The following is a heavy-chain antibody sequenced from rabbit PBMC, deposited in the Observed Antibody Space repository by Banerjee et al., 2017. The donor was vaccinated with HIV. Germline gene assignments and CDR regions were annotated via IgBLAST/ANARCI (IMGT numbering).Heavy chain of an antibody. J-gene: IGHJ4*01. D-gene: IGHD4-1*01. CDR3: ARDLAGVIGWNFGL. V-gene: IGHV1S45*01. CDR1: GFTISRYH. CDR2: IYTGSGSA. Sequence: QEHLVESGGGLVQPEGSLTLTCTASGFTISRYHICWVRQAPGKGLEWIGCIYTGSGSALYVSWAKGRFAISKTSSTTVTLQMTSLTAADTATYFCARDLAGVIGWNFGLWGQGTLVTVS.